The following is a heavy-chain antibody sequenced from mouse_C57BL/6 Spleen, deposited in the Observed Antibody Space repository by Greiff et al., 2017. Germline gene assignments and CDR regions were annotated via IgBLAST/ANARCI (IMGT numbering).Heavy chain of an antibody. CDR3: ARKAPYYFDY. CDR2: ISYDGSN. D-gene: IGHD3-2*02. CDR1: GYSITSGYY. Sequence: VQRVESGPGLVKPSQSLSLTCSVTGYSITSGYYWNWIRQFPGNKLEWMGYISYDGSNNYNPSLKNRISITRDTSKNQFFLKLNSVTTEDTATYYCARKAPYYFDYWGQGTTLTVSS. J-gene: IGHJ2*01. V-gene: IGHV3-6*01.